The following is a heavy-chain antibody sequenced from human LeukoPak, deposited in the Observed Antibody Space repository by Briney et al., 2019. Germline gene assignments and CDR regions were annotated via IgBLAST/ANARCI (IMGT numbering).Heavy chain of an antibody. CDR3: ARDDSSSWLRYFDL. Sequence: SETLSLTCTVSGGPIRSYYWSWIRQPPGKGLEWIGYIYYSGSTNYNPSLKSRVTISVDTSKNQVSLKLSSVTAADTAVYYCARDDSSSWLRYFDLWGRGTLVTVSS. CDR2: IYYSGST. CDR1: GGPIRSYY. V-gene: IGHV4-59*01. J-gene: IGHJ2*01. D-gene: IGHD6-13*01.